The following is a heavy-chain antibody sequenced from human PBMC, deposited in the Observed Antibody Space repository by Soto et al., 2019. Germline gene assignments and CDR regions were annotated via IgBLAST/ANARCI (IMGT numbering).Heavy chain of an antibody. V-gene: IGHV3-72*01. J-gene: IGHJ4*02. D-gene: IGHD1-26*01. CDR2: TRNKANSYTT. Sequence: GGSLRLSCAASGFTFSDYYMDWVRQAPGKGLEWVGRTRNKANSYTTEYAASVKGRFTISRDDSKNSLYLQMNSLRTEDTAVYYCARGNSGNYPVWDYWGQGTLVIVSS. CDR1: GFTFSDYY. CDR3: ARGNSGNYPVWDY.